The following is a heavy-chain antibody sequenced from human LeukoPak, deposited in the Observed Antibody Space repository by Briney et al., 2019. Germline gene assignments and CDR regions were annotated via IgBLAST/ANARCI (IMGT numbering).Heavy chain of an antibody. CDR2: ISSSGSTI. J-gene: IGHJ4*02. CDR1: GFTFSSYE. CDR3: ARDHPRKDYGDY. Sequence: GGSLRLSCAASGFTFSSYEMNWVRQGPGKGLEWVSYISSSGSTIYYADSVKGRFTISRDNAKNSLYLQMNSLRAEDTAVYYCARDHPRKDYGDYWGQGTLVTVSS. V-gene: IGHV3-48*03.